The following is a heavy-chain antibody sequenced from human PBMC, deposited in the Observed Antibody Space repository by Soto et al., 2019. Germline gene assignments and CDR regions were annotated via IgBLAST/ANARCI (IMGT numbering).Heavy chain of an antibody. CDR1: GFKFDVYT. CDR2: ISWDGVTT. Sequence: ESGGVVVQPGGSLRLYCAASGFKFDVYTMHWVRQAPGKGLEWISLISWDGVTTYYADSVKGRFTISRDNSGNSLYLQMNSLRTEDTALYHCIKESISYSSSSALSLDFWGQGTLVTVSS. D-gene: IGHD6-13*01. V-gene: IGHV3-43*01. J-gene: IGHJ4*02. CDR3: IKESISYSSSSALSLDF.